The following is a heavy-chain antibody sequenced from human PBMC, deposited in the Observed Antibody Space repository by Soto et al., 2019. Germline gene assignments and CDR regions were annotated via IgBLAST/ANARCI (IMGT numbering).Heavy chain of an antibody. J-gene: IGHJ5*02. CDR1: GFTFSSYA. Sequence: HPGGSLRLSCTASGFTFSSYAMSWVRQAPGKGLEWVSSISGGGNDAFYADSVKGHFTISRDNSTNTLYLQMNSLRAEDTAVYYCAKDRRESGWYEFVFATHWFDPWGQGTLVTVSS. CDR3: AKDRRESGWYEFVFATHWFDP. V-gene: IGHV3-23*01. D-gene: IGHD6-19*01. CDR2: ISGGGNDA.